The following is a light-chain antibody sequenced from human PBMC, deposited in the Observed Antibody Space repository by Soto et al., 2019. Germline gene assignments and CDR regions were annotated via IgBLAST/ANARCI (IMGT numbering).Light chain of an antibody. J-gene: IGLJ1*01. CDR1: SSGVGSYNL. CDR3: CSYAGSSTFTYV. CDR2: EVS. V-gene: IGLV2-23*02. Sequence: QSALTQPASVSGSPGQSITISCTGTSSGVGSYNLVSWYQHHPGKAPKLMIYEVSKRPSGVSNRFSGSKSGNTASLTISGLPAEDEADYYCCSYAGSSTFTYVFGTGSKVTVL.